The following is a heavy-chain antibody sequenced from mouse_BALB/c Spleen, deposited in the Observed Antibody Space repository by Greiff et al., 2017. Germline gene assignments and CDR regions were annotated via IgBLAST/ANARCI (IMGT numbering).Heavy chain of an antibody. Sequence: EVMLVESGGGLVQPGGSRKLSCAASGFTFSSFGMHWVRQAPEKGLEWVAYISSGSSTIYYADTVKGRFTISRDNPKKTLFLQMTSLRSEDTAMYYCARYNRNYFDYWGQGTTLTVSS. D-gene: IGHD1-3*01. V-gene: IGHV5-17*02. CDR3: ARYNRNYFDY. CDR2: ISSGSSTI. J-gene: IGHJ2*01. CDR1: GFTFSSFG.